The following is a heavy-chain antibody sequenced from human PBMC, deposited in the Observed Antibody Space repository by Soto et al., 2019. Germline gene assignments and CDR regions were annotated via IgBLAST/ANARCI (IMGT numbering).Heavy chain of an antibody. CDR1: SSSSSRYN. J-gene: IGHJ5*02. Sequence: SQTMSLTCTVSSSSSSRYNWSWIFQPPGKRLVWIWYIYYSGSTKFSPSLNSRFTISVDPTKNHFSLHLSSVTAQDTAVYYCARTTIAAAVNNWFDPWGKGTLVTVSS. CDR2: IYYSGST. D-gene: IGHD6-13*01. CDR3: ARTTIAAAVNNWFDP. V-gene: IGHV4-59*01.